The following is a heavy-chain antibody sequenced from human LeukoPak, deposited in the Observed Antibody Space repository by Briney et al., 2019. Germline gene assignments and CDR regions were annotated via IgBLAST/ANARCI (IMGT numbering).Heavy chain of an antibody. CDR3: ARLLGYCSGGSCHSGGHPKRQNYYYYGMDV. Sequence: SETLSLTCTVSGGSISSYYGSWIRQPPGKGLEWIGYIYYSGSTNYNPSLKSRVTISVDTSKNQFSLKLSSVTATDTAVYYCARLLGYCSGGSCHSGGHPKRQNYYYYGMDVWGQGTTVTVSS. J-gene: IGHJ6*02. CDR1: GGSISSYY. V-gene: IGHV4-59*08. CDR2: IYYSGST. D-gene: IGHD2-15*01.